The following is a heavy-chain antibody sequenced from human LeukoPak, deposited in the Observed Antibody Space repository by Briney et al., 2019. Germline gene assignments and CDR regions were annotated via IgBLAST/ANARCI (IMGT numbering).Heavy chain of an antibody. CDR3: ASGSSSSNYYYYYMDV. Sequence: RASVKVSCKASGGTFSSYAISWVRQAPGQGLEWMGGIIPIFGTANYAQKFQGRVTITTDESTSTAYMELSSLRSEDTAVYYCASGSSSSNYYYYYMDVWGKGTTVTVSS. J-gene: IGHJ6*03. V-gene: IGHV1-69*05. CDR2: IIPIFGTA. CDR1: GGTFSSYA. D-gene: IGHD6-13*01.